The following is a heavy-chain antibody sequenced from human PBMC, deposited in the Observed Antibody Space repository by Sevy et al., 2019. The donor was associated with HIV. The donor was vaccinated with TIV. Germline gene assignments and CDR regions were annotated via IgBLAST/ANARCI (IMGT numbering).Heavy chain of an antibody. J-gene: IGHJ4*02. V-gene: IGHV7-4-1*02. Sequence: AAVKVSCKASGYLFTTKAMNWVRQAPGQGLEWMGWINTNTRTATYAQDFTGRFVFSLDTSVNTAYLQISSLEEEDTAIYYCARNLRAMTTVGPGGDYWGQGTLVTVSS. CDR2: INTNTRTA. D-gene: IGHD4-17*01. CDR3: ARNLRAMTTVGPGGDY. CDR1: GYLFTTKA.